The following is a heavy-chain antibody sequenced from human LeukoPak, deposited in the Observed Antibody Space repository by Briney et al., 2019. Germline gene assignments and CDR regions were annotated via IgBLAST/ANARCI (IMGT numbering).Heavy chain of an antibody. Sequence: GGSLRLSCAASGFTFSSYSMNWVRQAPGKGLEWVSSISSSSSYIYYADSVKGRFTISRDNSKNTLYLQMNSLRAEDTAVYYCARVKDASGWFDPWGQGTLVTVSS. CDR1: GFTFSSYS. CDR3: ARVKDASGWFDP. J-gene: IGHJ5*02. V-gene: IGHV3-21*01. CDR2: ISSSSSYI.